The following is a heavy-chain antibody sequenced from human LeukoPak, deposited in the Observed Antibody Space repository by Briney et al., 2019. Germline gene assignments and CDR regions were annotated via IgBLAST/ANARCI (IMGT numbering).Heavy chain of an antibody. CDR1: GLPFGSYA. CDR2: ISGTGGST. V-gene: IGHV3-23*01. D-gene: IGHD5-18*01. CDR3: AKYVGYSYGSGFDY. Sequence: GGSLSLPGEASGLPFGSYAMSWFRQAPGKGLEWVSTISGTGGSTYYADSVKGRFTISRDSSKNTLYLQMSNLRAEDTAVYYCAKYVGYSYGSGFDYWGQGTLVTVSS. J-gene: IGHJ4*02.